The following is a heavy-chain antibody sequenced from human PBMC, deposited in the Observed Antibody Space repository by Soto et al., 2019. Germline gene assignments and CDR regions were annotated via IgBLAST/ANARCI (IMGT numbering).Heavy chain of an antibody. D-gene: IGHD2-15*01. CDR3: ARVMLPSTRNYYYYGLDV. V-gene: IGHV1-69*01. J-gene: IGHJ6*02. Sequence: QVQLVQSGAEVKTPGSSVKVSCKASGGTFGSYAISWVRQAPGQGLEWMGGIIPVFGTANSAQKFQGRVTITADESTSTAYMELRSLRSEDTAVYYCARVMLPSTRNYYYYGLDVWGQGTTVTVSS. CDR2: IIPVFGTA. CDR1: GGTFGSYA.